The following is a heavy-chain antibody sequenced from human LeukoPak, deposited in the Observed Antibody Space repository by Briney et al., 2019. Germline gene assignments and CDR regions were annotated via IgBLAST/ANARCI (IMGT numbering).Heavy chain of an antibody. D-gene: IGHD5/OR15-5a*01. CDR2: ISHTGNT. J-gene: IGHJ6*02. V-gene: IGHV4-30-4*01. CDR3: GRVVGSSYYYNGLDV. Sequence: PSETLSLTCTVSGGSISGDYYWNWIRQAPGKGLEWIGFISHTGNTYHNPSLKSRVSMSVDTSKNQFSLNLISVSAADTAVYYCGRVVGSSYYYNGLDVWGQGTTVTVSS. CDR1: GGSISGDYY.